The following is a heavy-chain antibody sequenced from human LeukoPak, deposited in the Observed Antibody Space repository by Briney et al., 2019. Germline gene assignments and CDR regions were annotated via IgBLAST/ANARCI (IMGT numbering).Heavy chain of an antibody. CDR3: AGEKGGHTGLDH. Sequence: ASVNVSCTASGYTFTVYYMHWVRQAPGQGLEGVGWINPKSGGTNYAQKFQGRVTMTRDTSISTAYMELSRLRSDDPAVDYFAGEKGGHTGLDHWGQGTLVTVPS. V-gene: IGHV1-2*02. CDR2: INPKSGGT. J-gene: IGHJ4*02. CDR1: GYTFTVYY. D-gene: IGHD3-16*01.